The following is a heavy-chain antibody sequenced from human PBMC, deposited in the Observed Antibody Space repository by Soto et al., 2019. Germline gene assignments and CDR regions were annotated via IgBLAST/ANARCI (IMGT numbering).Heavy chain of an antibody. D-gene: IGHD6-6*01. Sequence: ASVKVSCKASGYTFTSYYMHWVRQAPGQGLEWMGIINPSGGSTSYAQKFQGRVTMTRDTSTSTVYMELSSLRSEDTAVYYCAREAREDEQLVWDVRDWFDPWGQGPLVTVPQ. CDR2: INPSGGST. CDR1: GYTFTSYY. V-gene: IGHV1-46*01. J-gene: IGHJ5*02. CDR3: AREAREDEQLVWDVRDWFDP.